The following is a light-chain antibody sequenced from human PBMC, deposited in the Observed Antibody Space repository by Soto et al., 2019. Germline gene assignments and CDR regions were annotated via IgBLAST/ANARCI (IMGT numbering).Light chain of an antibody. J-gene: IGKJ2*01. Sequence: EIVMTQSPATLSVSPGERVTLSCRASQSVSTNLAWYQQKPGLAPRLLIYAASARATGIPARFSGSGSGTDFTLAISSLQSEDFAVYYCQQYIDWPPTFTFGQGTKLEIK. CDR3: QQYIDWPPTFT. CDR2: AAS. CDR1: QSVSTN. V-gene: IGKV3D-15*01.